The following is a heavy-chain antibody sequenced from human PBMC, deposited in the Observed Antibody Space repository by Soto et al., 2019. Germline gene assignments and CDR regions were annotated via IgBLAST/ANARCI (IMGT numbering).Heavy chain of an antibody. CDR2: ISSSSSYT. J-gene: IGHJ4*02. Sequence: GGSLRLSCAASGFTVSDYYMSWIRQDPGKGLEWVSYISSSSSYTNYADSVKGRFTISRDNAKNSLYLQMNSLRAEDTAVYYCARVRYSYGYLVDYWGQGTLVTVSS. CDR1: GFTVSDYY. D-gene: IGHD5-18*01. CDR3: ARVRYSYGYLVDY. V-gene: IGHV3-11*06.